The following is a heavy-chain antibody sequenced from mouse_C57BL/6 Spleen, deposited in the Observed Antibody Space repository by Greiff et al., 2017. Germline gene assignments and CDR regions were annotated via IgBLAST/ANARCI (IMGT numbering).Heavy chain of an antibody. V-gene: IGHV5-4*01. CDR1: GFTFSSYA. Sequence: EVQLVESGGGLVKPGGSLKLSCAASGFTFSSYAMSWVRQTPEKRLEWVATISDGGSYTYYPDNVKGRFTISRDNAKNNRYLQMSRLKSEDTAMYYCARDGTLAGGGYFDYWGQGTTLTVSS. D-gene: IGHD5-1*01. CDR2: ISDGGSYT. CDR3: ARDGTLAGGGYFDY. J-gene: IGHJ2*01.